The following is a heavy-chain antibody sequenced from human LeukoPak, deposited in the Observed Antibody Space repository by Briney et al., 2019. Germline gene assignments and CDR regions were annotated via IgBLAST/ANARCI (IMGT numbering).Heavy chain of an antibody. Sequence: ASVKVSCKPSGYTFTRYGISWVRQAPGQGLEWMGWISAYNGNTNYAQKLQGRVTMTTDTSASTAYMELRSLRSDDTAVYYCARENYYDSSGYPDYWGQGTLVTVSS. V-gene: IGHV1-18*01. CDR2: ISAYNGNT. J-gene: IGHJ4*02. CDR1: GYTFTRYG. CDR3: ARENYYDSSGYPDY. D-gene: IGHD3-22*01.